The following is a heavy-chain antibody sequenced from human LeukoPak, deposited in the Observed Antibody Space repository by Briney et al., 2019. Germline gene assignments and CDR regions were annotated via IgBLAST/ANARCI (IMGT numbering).Heavy chain of an antibody. CDR3: ARDRHRPDI. Sequence: PGGSLRLSCAASGFTFSSYAMSWVRQAPGKGLEWVSGISGSGGSTFYADSVKGRFTISRDNSKNTLYLQMNSLRAEDTAMYYCARDRHRPDIWGQGTMVTVSS. CDR1: GFTFSSYA. D-gene: IGHD2-21*01. V-gene: IGHV3-23*01. J-gene: IGHJ3*02. CDR2: ISGSGGST.